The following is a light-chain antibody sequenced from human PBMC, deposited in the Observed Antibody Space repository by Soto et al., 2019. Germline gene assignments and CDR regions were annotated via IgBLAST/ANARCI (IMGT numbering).Light chain of an antibody. J-gene: IGLJ2*01. CDR1: SSNIGAGYD. CDR2: GNS. V-gene: IGLV1-40*01. CDR3: QSYDSSLSGVV. Sequence: QSVLTQPHSVSGAPGQRVTISCTGSSSNIGAGYDVHWYEQLPGTAPKLLIYGNSNQPSGVPDRFSGSKSGTAASLAITGLQAGDEADYYCQSYDSSLSGVVFGGGTKLTVL.